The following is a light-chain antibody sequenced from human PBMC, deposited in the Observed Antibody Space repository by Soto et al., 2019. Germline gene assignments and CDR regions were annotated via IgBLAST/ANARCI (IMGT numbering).Light chain of an antibody. J-gene: IGKJ5*01. CDR1: QSVSSN. Sequence: EIVMTQSPATLSVSPGERATLSCRASQSVSSNLAWYQQKPGQAPRLLIYGASTRATGIPARFSGSGSGTEFTLTISSLEPEDFAVYYCQQRSNWPLITFGQGTRLEI. CDR2: GAS. V-gene: IGKV3-15*01. CDR3: QQRSNWPLIT.